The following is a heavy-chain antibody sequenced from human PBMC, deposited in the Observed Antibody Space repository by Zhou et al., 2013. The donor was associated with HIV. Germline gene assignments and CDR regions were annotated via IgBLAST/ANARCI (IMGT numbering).Heavy chain of an antibody. D-gene: IGHD3-16*01. CDR3: ARDQGPGRGKGLDY. Sequence: QVRLVQSGTEVKRPGSSVKVSCKASEGTFTSYVISWVRQAPGQGLEWMGWINPNNGGTSYAQKFQDRATITRDTSTGVVYLGLIGLRSADTAVYFCARDQGPGRGKGLDYWGRGSLVTVSS. CDR2: INPNNGGT. V-gene: IGHV1-2*02. J-gene: IGHJ4*02. CDR1: EGTFTSYV.